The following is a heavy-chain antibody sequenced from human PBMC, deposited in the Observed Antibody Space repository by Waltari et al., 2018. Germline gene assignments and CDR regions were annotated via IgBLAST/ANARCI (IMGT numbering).Heavy chain of an antibody. J-gene: IGHJ4*02. Sequence: QVQLVQSGAEVKKPGASVTVSCKASGYTFTGYYMHWVRQAPGQGLEWMGGIIPIFGTANYAQKFQGRVTITADESTSTAYMELSSLRSEDTAVYYCASGFYGDYVFDYWGQGTLVTVSS. CDR3: ASGFYGDYVFDY. V-gene: IGHV1-69*01. CDR1: GYTFTGYY. D-gene: IGHD4-17*01. CDR2: IIPIFGTA.